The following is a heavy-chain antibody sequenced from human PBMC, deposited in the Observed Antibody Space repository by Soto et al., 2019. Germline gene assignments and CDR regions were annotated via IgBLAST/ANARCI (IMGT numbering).Heavy chain of an antibody. CDR2: ISSSSSTI. V-gene: IGHV3-48*01. Sequence: GGSLRLSCAASGFTFSSYSMNWVRQAPGKGLEWVSYISSSSSTIYYADSVKGRFTISRDNAKNSLYLQMNSLRAEDTAVYYCARLSPMTTVVTLIFDYWGQGTLVTVSS. J-gene: IGHJ4*02. CDR3: ARLSPMTTVVTLIFDY. CDR1: GFTFSSYS. D-gene: IGHD4-17*01.